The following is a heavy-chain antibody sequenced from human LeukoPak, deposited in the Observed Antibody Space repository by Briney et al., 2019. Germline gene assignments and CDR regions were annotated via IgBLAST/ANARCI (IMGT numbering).Heavy chain of an antibody. D-gene: IGHD6-19*01. Sequence: SETLSLTCTVSGGSISSGGYYWSWIRQPPGKGLEWIGYIYHSGSTYYNPSLKSRVTISVDTSKNQFSLKLNSLTAADTAVYYCARDRGVVAGTGGYFDYWGQGALVTVSS. CDR3: ARDRGVVAGTGGYFDY. CDR2: IYHSGST. J-gene: IGHJ4*02. V-gene: IGHV4-30-2*01. CDR1: GGSISSGGYY.